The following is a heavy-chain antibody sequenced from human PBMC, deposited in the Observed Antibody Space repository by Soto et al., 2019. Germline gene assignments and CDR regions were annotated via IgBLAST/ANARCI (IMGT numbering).Heavy chain of an antibody. V-gene: IGHV3-33*01. D-gene: IGHD3-16*01. J-gene: IGHJ5*02. CDR2: IWHDGTEK. CDR1: GFTFSDDG. Sequence: QVQLAESGGGVVQPGRSLRLSCAASGFTFSDDGMHWVRLSPGQRLEWVAVIWHDGTEKYYADSATGRFTVARDNSKNTLYLQMNSLRDEDTALYYCAREFGQYGNYRFDPWGQGTLGAVSS. CDR3: AREFGQYGNYRFDP.